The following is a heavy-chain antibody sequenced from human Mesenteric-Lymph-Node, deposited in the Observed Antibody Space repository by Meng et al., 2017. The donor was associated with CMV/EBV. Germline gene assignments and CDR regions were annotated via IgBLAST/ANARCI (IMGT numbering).Heavy chain of an antibody. CDR2: ISGSGGST. V-gene: IGHV3-23*01. J-gene: IGHJ5*02. D-gene: IGHD2-2*02. Sequence: GESLKISCAASGFTFSSYAMSWVRQAPGKGLEWVSAISGSGGSTYYADSVKGRFTISRDNSKNTLYLQMNSLRAEDTAIYYCAKLVVPAAIEENWFDPWGQGTLVTVSS. CDR3: AKLVVPAAIEENWFDP. CDR1: GFTFSSYA.